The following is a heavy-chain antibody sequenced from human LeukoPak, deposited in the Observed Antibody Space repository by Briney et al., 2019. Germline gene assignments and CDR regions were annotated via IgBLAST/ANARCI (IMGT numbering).Heavy chain of an antibody. V-gene: IGHV4-4*02. Sequence: PSETLSLTCAVSGGSISSSNWWSWVRQPPGKGLEWIGEIYHSGSTNYNPSLKSRVTISVDKSKNQFSLKLSSVTAADTAVYYCARDDPTSRIAAAGTSDAFDIWGQGTMVTVSS. D-gene: IGHD6-13*01. CDR3: ARDDPTSRIAAAGTSDAFDI. CDR2: IYHSGST. CDR1: GGSISSSNW. J-gene: IGHJ3*02.